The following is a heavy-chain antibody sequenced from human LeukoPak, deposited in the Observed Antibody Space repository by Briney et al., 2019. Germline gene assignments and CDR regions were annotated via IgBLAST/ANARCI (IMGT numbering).Heavy chain of an antibody. Sequence: GGSLRLSCAASGFTFSDYTMNWVRQAPGKGLEWVSSISPSSSYMYYADSVKGRFTISRDNTKNSLYLQMNSLRAEDTAVYYCAKDGPYSSGWYRDYFDYWGQGTLVTVSS. V-gene: IGHV3-21*01. CDR2: ISPSSSYM. CDR3: AKDGPYSSGWYRDYFDY. J-gene: IGHJ4*02. CDR1: GFTFSDYT. D-gene: IGHD6-19*01.